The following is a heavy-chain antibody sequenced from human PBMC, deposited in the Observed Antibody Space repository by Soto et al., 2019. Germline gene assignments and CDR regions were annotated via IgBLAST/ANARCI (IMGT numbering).Heavy chain of an antibody. CDR2: ISSNGGST. CDR3: ARDLGGWYEGALDF. J-gene: IGHJ4*02. Sequence: EVPLVESGGGLVQPGGSLRLSCAASGFTYSSYAMHRVRLAPGKGLEYVSAISSNGGSTYYANSVKGRFTISRDNSKNTLYLQMGSLRAEDMAVYYCARDLGGWYEGALDFWGQGTLVTVSS. D-gene: IGHD6-19*01. V-gene: IGHV3-64*01. CDR1: GFTYSSYA.